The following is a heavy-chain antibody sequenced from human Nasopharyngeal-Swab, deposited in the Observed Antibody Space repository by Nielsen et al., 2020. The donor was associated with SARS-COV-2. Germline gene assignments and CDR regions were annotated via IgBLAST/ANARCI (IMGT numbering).Heavy chain of an antibody. CDR1: GFTFSSYA. V-gene: IGHV3-23*03. CDR3: AKDQGALYCSGGSCYSGPQSNYYYGMDV. CDR2: IYSGGSST. Sequence: ESLKISCAASGFTFSSYAMSWVRQAPGKGLEWVSVIYSGGSSTYYADSVKGRFTISRDNSKNTLYLQMNNLRAEDTAVYYCAKDQGALYCSGGSCYSGPQSNYYYGMDVWGQGTTVTVSS. D-gene: IGHD2-15*01. J-gene: IGHJ6*02.